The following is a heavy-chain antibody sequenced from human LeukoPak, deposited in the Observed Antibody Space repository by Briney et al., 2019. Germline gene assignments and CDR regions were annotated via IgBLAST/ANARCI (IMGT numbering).Heavy chain of an antibody. D-gene: IGHD3-3*01. CDR2: IYYSGST. Sequence: SETLSLTCTVSGGSISSYYWSWIRQPPGKGLEWIGYIYYSGSTNYNPSLKSRVTISVDTSKNQSPLKLSSVTAADTAVYYCARVDRGSWSGFDYWGQGTLVTVSS. V-gene: IGHV4-59*01. J-gene: IGHJ4*02. CDR1: GGSISSYY. CDR3: ARVDRGSWSGFDY.